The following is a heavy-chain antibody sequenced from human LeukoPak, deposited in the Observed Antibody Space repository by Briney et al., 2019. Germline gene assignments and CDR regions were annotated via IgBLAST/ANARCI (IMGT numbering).Heavy chain of an antibody. Sequence: PSETLSLTCTVSGGSISSYYWSWIRQPPGKGLECIGYIYYSGTTNYNPSLKSRVTISVDTSKNQFSLKLRSGAAADRAVYFCARGGDYLFDYWGQGTLVTVSS. CDR1: GGSISSYY. CDR3: ARGGDYLFDY. V-gene: IGHV4-59*01. CDR2: IYYSGTT. J-gene: IGHJ4*02. D-gene: IGHD4-17*01.